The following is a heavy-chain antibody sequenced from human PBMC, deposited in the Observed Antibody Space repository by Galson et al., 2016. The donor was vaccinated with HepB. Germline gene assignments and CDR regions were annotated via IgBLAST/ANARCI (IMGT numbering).Heavy chain of an antibody. J-gene: IGHJ3*02. CDR2: IRRDGSQI. Sequence: SLRLSCAASGFTFGDYWMTWVRQAPGRGLEWVANIRRDGSQINYVDSVKGRFSISRDNAKNTLYLRMNSLRAGDTAVYYCARDRDYTNAFDIWGQGTMATVSS. V-gene: IGHV3-7*01. CDR3: ARDRDYTNAFDI. CDR1: GFTFGDYW. D-gene: IGHD4-11*01.